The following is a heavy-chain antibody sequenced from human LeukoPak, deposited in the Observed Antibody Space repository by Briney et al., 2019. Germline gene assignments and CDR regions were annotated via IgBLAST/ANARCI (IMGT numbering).Heavy chain of an antibody. D-gene: IGHD6-19*01. V-gene: IGHV3-43*02. CDR1: GFMFHDYA. J-gene: IGHJ4*02. Sequence: GGSLRLSCAAPGFMFHDYAIHWVRQAPGKGLEWVSLISGDGGSTFYADSVKGRFTISRYNSKNSLYLQMNSLRSDDTALYYCARESESSGWYDYWGQGTLVTVSS. CDR3: ARESESSGWYDY. CDR2: ISGDGGST.